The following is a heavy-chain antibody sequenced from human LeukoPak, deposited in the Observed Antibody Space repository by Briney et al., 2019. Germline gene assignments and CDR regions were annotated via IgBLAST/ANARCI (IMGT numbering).Heavy chain of an antibody. Sequence: PVKVSCKASGGTFSSYAISWVRQAPGQGLEWMGGIIPIFGTANYAQKFQGRVTITTDESTSTAYMELSSLRSEDTAVYYCASLYYYGSGSYPRGFAFDIWGQGTMVTVSS. J-gene: IGHJ3*02. D-gene: IGHD3-10*01. V-gene: IGHV1-69*05. CDR2: IIPIFGTA. CDR1: GGTFSSYA. CDR3: ASLYYYGSGSYPRGFAFDI.